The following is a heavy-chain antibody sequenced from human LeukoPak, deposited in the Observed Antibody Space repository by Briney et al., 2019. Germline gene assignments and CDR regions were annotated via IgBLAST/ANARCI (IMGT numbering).Heavy chain of an antibody. J-gene: IGHJ4*02. CDR2: MSRSGSTI. V-gene: IGHV3-48*03. CDR3: ARDRIRYFDWLLPPPYFDY. D-gene: IGHD3-9*01. Sequence: PGGSLRLSCAASGFTFSSYEMNWVRQAPGKGLEGVSYMSRSGSTIYYADSVKGRFTISRDNAKNSLYLQMNSLRAEDTAFYFRARDRIRYFDWLLPPPYFDYWGQGTLVTVSS. CDR1: GFTFSSYE.